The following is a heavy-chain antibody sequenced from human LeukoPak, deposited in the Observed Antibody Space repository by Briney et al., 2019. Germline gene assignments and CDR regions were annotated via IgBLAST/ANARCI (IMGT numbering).Heavy chain of an antibody. Sequence: SSETLSLTCTVSGGSISSYYWSWIRQPAGKGLEWIGRIYTSGSTNYNPSLKSRVTMSVDMSKNQFSLKLSSVTAADTAVYYCAREDYYDSSGYYSYWGQGTLVTVSS. CDR1: GGSISSYY. V-gene: IGHV4-4*07. CDR3: AREDYYDSSGYYSY. D-gene: IGHD3-22*01. J-gene: IGHJ4*02. CDR2: IYTSGST.